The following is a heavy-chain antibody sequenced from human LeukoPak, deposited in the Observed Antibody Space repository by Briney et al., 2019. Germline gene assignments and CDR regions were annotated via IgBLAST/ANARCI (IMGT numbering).Heavy chain of an antibody. Sequence: GGSLRLSCVASGFTFSDHAMSWVRQAPGKGLEWVSGISDSGRSSYYTDSVKGRCTISRDNSKNTVSLQINNLRTEDTAVYFCARHDSFIPFWGQGTLVTVTS. CDR1: GFTFSDHA. V-gene: IGHV3-23*01. CDR2: ISDSGRSS. D-gene: IGHD3-16*02. J-gene: IGHJ4*02. CDR3: ARHDSFIPF.